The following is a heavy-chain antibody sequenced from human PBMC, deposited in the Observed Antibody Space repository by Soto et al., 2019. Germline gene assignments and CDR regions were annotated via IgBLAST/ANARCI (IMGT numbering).Heavy chain of an antibody. J-gene: IGHJ5*02. CDR2: ISGSGGST. V-gene: IGHV3-23*01. CDR1: GFTCRGYA. CDR3: ARAPGGATYTCFDP. Sequence: PGGSLGISCTVSGFTCRGYAKSWVRQAPGKGLEWVSAISGSGGSTSYADPVHGRFTLSRDNSKNKLYLQINNLRAEDTAVYYCARAPGGATYTCFDPGGQGTLVTVSS. D-gene: IGHD1-26*01.